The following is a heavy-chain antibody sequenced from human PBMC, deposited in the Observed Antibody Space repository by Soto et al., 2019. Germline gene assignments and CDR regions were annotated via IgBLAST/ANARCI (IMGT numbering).Heavy chain of an antibody. V-gene: IGHV1-18*01. J-gene: IGHJ6*02. CDR1: GYIFVNYG. CDR3: VMVDNYVTPAPQDV. Sequence: QVQLVQSGDEVKKPGASVKVSCKASGYIFVNYGIAWARQAPGQGLAWRGWISPYTGNTHSATKVQGRLTMTTDTSTSTAYRDLGSLTSDDTAVYYCVMVDNYVTPAPQDVWGQGTTVTVSS. D-gene: IGHD3-16*01. CDR2: ISPYTGNT.